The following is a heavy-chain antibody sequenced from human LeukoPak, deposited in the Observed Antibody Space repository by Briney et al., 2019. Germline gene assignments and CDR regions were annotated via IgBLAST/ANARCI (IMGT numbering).Heavy chain of an antibody. CDR3: ARANFLYCSSSTCLFDY. Sequence: ASVKVSCKASGYTFTDYYMHWLRQAPGQGFEWVGLINPNDGDTNYAQKFQGRVTMTRDTSISTAHMEVSRLRSDDTAVYYCARANFLYCSSSTCLFDYWGQGTLVTVSS. CDR1: GYTFTDYY. V-gene: IGHV1-2*02. J-gene: IGHJ4*02. CDR2: INPNDGDT. D-gene: IGHD2-2*01.